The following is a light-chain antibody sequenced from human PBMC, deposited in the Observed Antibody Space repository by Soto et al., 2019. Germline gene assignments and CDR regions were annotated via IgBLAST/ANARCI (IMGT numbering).Light chain of an antibody. V-gene: IGKV3-15*01. J-gene: IGKJ4*01. Sequence: ETVMTQAAVTRSSSTADKGSLYWXASQSISSNLAWYQQKPGQAPRLLIYGASTRATGIPARFTGSGSGTEFTLTISSLQSEDFAVYYCQQYNNWPLTFGGGTKVDI. CDR1: QSISSN. CDR2: GAS. CDR3: QQYNNWPLT.